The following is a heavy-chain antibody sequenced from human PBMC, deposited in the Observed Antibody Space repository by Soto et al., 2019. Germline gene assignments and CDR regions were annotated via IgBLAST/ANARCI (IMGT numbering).Heavy chain of an antibody. Sequence: GGSLRLSCVVSGFTFHNFWVTFFRHAPGKGLEWVANIHPDGSEAYYVDSLKGRFTISRDNGKNSLYLQMNNLRVEDTAVYYCARERWFSPLHYYYLLDVWGQGTTVTVSS. J-gene: IGHJ6*02. V-gene: IGHV3-7*01. CDR1: GFTFHNFW. CDR3: ARERWFSPLHYYYLLDV. CDR2: IHPDGSEA. D-gene: IGHD2-15*01.